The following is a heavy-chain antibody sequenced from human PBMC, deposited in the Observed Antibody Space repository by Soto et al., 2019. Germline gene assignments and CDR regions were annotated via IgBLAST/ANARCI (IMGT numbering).Heavy chain of an antibody. Sequence: ASVKVSCKASGYTFTSYAMHWVRQAPGQRLEWMGWINAGNGNTKYSQKFQGRVTITRDTSASTAYMELSSLRSEDTAVDYCSEDSRWGGDSSSSYFDYWGQGTLVPVSS. CDR1: GYTFTSYA. CDR2: INAGNGNT. J-gene: IGHJ4*01. V-gene: IGHV1-3*01. CDR3: SEDSRWGGDSSSSYFDY. D-gene: IGHD6-6*01.